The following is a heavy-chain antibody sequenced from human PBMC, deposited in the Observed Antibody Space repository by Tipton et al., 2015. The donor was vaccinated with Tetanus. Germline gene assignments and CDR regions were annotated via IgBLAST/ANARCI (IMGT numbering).Heavy chain of an antibody. CDR2: TWSHGGNI. CDR3: ARDGDTSGHYGIFDS. D-gene: IGHD3-22*01. Sequence: SLRLSCATSGFIFNSYGIHWVRQAPGKGLEWVAVTWSHGGNIYYADSVKDRCAVSRDNSKNTVYLQMNSLSAEDTAVYYCARDGDTSGHYGIFDSWGQGTLLIVSS. CDR1: GFIFNSYG. J-gene: IGHJ4*02. V-gene: IGHV3-33*01.